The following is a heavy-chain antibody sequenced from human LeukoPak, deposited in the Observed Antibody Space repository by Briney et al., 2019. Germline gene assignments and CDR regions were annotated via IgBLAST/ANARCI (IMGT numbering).Heavy chain of an antibody. D-gene: IGHD6-13*01. J-gene: IGHJ4*02. V-gene: IGHV5-51*01. CDR1: GYTFTSYW. Sequence: EASVKVSCKASGYTFTSYWIGWVRQMPGKGLEWMGIIYPGDSDIRYSPSFQGQVTISADKSISTAYLQWSSLKASDTAMYYCARGWRIYSSSLWGQGTLVTVSS. CDR2: IYPGDSDI. CDR3: ARGWRIYSSSL.